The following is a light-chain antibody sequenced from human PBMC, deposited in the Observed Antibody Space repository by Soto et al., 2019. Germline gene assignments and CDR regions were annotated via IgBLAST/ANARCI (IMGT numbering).Light chain of an antibody. CDR1: QGINTY. V-gene: IGKV1-27*01. CDR3: QRFKSLRT. J-gene: IGKJ4*01. Sequence: DVPLTQSPSSLSASVGDRVTITCRASQGINTYLAWYQQKPGKVPNLLISAASTLQSGVPSRFSGSGSGTEFTLTISSLQAEDVATYYCQRFKSLRTFGGWTKVEI. CDR2: AAS.